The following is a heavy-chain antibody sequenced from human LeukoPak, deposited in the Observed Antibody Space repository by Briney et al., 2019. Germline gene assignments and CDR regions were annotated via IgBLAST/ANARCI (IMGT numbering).Heavy chain of an antibody. V-gene: IGHV3-23*01. CDR3: AKYYGSGSPHNWFAP. J-gene: IGHJ5*02. D-gene: IGHD3-10*01. CDR2: ISGSGGST. Sequence: SGGSLRLSCAASGFTFSSYAMSWVRQAPGKGLEWVSAISGSGGSTYYADSVKGRFTISRDNSKNTMYLQMNSLRAEDTAVYYCAKYYGSGSPHNWFAPWGQGTLVTVSS. CDR1: GFTFSSYA.